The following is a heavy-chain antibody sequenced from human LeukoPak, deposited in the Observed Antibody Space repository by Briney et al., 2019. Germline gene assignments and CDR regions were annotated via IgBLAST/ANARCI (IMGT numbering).Heavy chain of an antibody. CDR2: IYYNGST. V-gene: IGHV4-59*01. D-gene: IGHD5-18*01. J-gene: IGHJ4*02. Sequence: SETLSLTCNVSGGSFSSYYWSWVRQPPGKGLEWIGYIYYNGSTKNNPSLTSRVTISVDTSKNQFSLKLSSLTAADAAVYYCASTWIQLCTPFDYWGQGTLVTVSS. CDR3: ASTWIQLCTPFDY. CDR1: GGSFSSYY.